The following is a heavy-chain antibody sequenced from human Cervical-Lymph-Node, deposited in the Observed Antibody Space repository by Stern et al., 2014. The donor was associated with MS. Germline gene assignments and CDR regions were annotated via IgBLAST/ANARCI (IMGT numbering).Heavy chain of an antibody. D-gene: IGHD5-12*01. CDR3: VRGGYSYGFPFDY. J-gene: IGHJ4*02. V-gene: IGHV1-8*01. CDR2: MNPKSGNT. CDR1: AYTFTSFD. Sequence: VQLVESGAEVKKPGASVKVSCKAPAYTFTSFDINWVRQATGQGLEWMGWMNPKSGNTGDAQKFQGRVTMTRNTSISTAYMELSSLRSEDTAVYYCVRGGYSYGFPFDYWGQGTLVTVSS.